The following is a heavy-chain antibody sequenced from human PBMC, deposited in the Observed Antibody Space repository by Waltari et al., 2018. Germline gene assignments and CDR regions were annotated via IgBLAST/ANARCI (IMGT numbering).Heavy chain of an antibody. CDR1: GFTISNFW. V-gene: IGHV3-7*03. CDR2: IKGEGSEK. CDR3: ASGGHVDY. Sequence: EVLLVESGGGLVQPGGSLRLSCAASGFTISNFWMTWVRQAPGKGMEGVAKIKGEGSEKHYLDCVRGRFTVSRDNARNSLYLQMNSLRADDTAVYYCASGGHVDYCGQGTLVTVSS. D-gene: IGHD3-16*01. J-gene: IGHJ4*02.